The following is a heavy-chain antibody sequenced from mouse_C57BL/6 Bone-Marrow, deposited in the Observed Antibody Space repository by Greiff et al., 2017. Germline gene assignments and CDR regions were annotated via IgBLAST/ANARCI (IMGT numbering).Heavy chain of an antibody. CDR3: ARGGHYYGSFYYYAMDY. Sequence: QVQLQQPGAELVKPGASVKMSCKASGYTFTSYWITWVKQRPGQGLEWIGDIYPGSGSTNYNEKFKSKATLTVDTSSSTAYMQLSSLTSEDSAVYYCARGGHYYGSFYYYAMDYWGQGTSVTVSS. CDR1: GYTFTSYW. V-gene: IGHV1-55*01. D-gene: IGHD1-1*01. CDR2: IYPGSGST. J-gene: IGHJ4*01.